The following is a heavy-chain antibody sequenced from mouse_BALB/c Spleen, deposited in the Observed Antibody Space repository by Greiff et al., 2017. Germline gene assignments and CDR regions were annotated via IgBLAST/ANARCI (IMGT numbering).Heavy chain of an antibody. CDR2: ISYSGST. CDR3: ARHYGSRAWFAY. CDR1: GDSITSGY. J-gene: IGHJ3*01. Sequence: EVKLQESGPSLVKPSQTLSLTCSVTGDSITSGYWNWIRKFPGNKLEYMGYISYSGSTYYNPSLKSRISITRDTSKNQYYLQLNSVTTEDTATYYCARHYGSRAWFAYWGQGTLVTVSA. D-gene: IGHD1-1*01. V-gene: IGHV3-8*02.